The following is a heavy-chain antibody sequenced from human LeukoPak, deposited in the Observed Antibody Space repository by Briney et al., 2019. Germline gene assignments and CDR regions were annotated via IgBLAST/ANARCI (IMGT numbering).Heavy chain of an antibody. CDR3: ARDKWFGEHAFDP. CDR2: INPNSGGT. D-gene: IGHD3-10*01. J-gene: IGHJ5*02. V-gene: IGHV1-2*02. CDR1: GYTFTGYY. Sequence: GASVKVSCKASGYTFTGYYMHWVRQAPGQGLEWMGWINPNSGGTNYAQKFQGRVTMTRDTSISTAYMELSRLRSDDTAVYYCARDKWFGEHAFDPWGQGTLVTVSS.